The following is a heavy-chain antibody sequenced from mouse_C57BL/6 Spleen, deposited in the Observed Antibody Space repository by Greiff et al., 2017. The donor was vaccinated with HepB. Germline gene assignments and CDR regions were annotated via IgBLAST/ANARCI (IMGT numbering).Heavy chain of an antibody. Sequence: VTLVESGAELARPGASVKMSCKASGYTFTSYTMHWVKQRPGQGLEWIGYINPSSGYTKYNQKFKDKATLTADKSSSTAYMHLSSLTSEDSAVYYCARRGTYFDVWGTGTTVTVSS. J-gene: IGHJ1*03. CDR3: ARRGTYFDV. CDR1: GYTFTSYT. V-gene: IGHV1-4*01. CDR2: INPSSGYT.